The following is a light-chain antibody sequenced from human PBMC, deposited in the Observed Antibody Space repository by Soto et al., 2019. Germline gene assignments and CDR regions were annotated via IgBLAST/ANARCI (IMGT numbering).Light chain of an antibody. V-gene: IGLV2-14*01. Sequence: QSSLAQPASVSWSPGHSITISCTGARSDGGGCNYLSWYQQHPGKAPKVVIYEVSNRPSGGSDRCSGSKSGNTAFLTISRLQAEDQADFFCSSFTITSTLVFGTGTKLAVL. CDR2: EVS. CDR1: RSDGGGCNY. J-gene: IGLJ1*01. CDR3: SSFTITSTLV.